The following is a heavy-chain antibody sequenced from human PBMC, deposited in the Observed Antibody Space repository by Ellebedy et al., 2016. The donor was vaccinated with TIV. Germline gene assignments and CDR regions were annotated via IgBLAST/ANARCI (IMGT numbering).Heavy chain of an antibody. CDR3: ARGQYSGYDVDSYFYFMDV. J-gene: IGHJ6*03. V-gene: IGHV4-59*01. CDR2: IYDSGST. Sequence: SETLSLTCTVSGGSISRYFWSWIRQSPGKGQEWIGYIYDSGSTNYNPSLKSRVAISVDTSQNHFSLNLYSVTAADTAVYYCARGQYSGYDVDSYFYFMDVWGKGTTVTVSS. CDR1: GGSISRYF. D-gene: IGHD5-12*01.